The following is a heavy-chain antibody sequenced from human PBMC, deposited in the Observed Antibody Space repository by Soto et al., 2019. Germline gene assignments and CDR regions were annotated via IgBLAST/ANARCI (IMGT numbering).Heavy chain of an antibody. V-gene: IGHV4-31*03. CDR1: GGSISSGGYY. CDR2: IYYSGST. Sequence: SETLSLTCTVSGGSISSGGYYWSWIRQHPGKGLEWIGYIYYSGSTYYNPSLKSRVTISVDTSKNQFSLKLSSVTAADTAVYYCAREKTTAGDFDYWSQGTLVTVSS. CDR3: AREKTTAGDFDY. J-gene: IGHJ4*02. D-gene: IGHD4-17*01.